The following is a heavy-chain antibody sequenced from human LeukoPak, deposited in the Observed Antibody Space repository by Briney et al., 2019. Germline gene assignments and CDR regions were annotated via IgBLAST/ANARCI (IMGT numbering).Heavy chain of an antibody. CDR1: GFTFSDYC. D-gene: IGHD3-16*02. J-gene: IGHJ3*02. V-gene: IGHV3-11*01. Sequence: GGSLRLSCAASGFTFSDYCMSCIRQAPGKGLEWVSYISSSGSTIYYADSVKGRFTISRDNAKNSLYLQMNSLRAEDTAVYYCARASTPYDYVWGSYRPDAFDIWGQGTMVTVSS. CDR2: ISSSGSTI. CDR3: ARASTPYDYVWGSYRPDAFDI.